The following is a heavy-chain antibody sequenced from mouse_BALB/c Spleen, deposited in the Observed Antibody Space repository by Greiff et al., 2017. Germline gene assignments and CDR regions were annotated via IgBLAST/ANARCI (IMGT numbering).Heavy chain of an antibody. CDR2: INPSNGRT. D-gene: IGHD1-1*01. J-gene: IGHJ3*01. CDR3: ARYYGSSYGWLAY. V-gene: IGHV1S81*02. CDR1: GYTFTSYW. Sequence: VQLQQPGAELVKPGASVKLSCKASGYTFTSYWMHWVKQRPGQGLEWIGEINPSNGRTNYNEKFKSKATLTVDKSSSTAYMQLSSLTSEDSAVYYCARYYGSSYGWLAYWGQGTRVTVAA.